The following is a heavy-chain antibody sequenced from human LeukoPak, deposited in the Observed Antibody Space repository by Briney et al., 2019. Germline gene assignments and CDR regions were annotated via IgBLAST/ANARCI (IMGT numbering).Heavy chain of an antibody. CDR1: GGTFSNYA. CDR2: IIPIFGTA. CDR3: ARGYYYGSGSYSCFDY. J-gene: IGHJ4*02. Sequence: SVKVSCKASGGTFSNYAISWVRQAPGQGLEWMGGIIPIFGTANYAQKFRGRVTITADKSTRTAYMELSSLRSEDTAVYYCARGYYYGSGSYSCFDYWGQGTLVTVSS. D-gene: IGHD3-10*01. V-gene: IGHV1-69*06.